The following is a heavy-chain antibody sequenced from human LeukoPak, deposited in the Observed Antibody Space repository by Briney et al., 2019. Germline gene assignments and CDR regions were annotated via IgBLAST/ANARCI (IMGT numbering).Heavy chain of an antibody. CDR1: GGSISPYF. CDR2: ISYTGST. D-gene: IGHD3-10*01. CDR3: ARDDYRGVTNFDP. V-gene: IGHV4-59*01. Sequence: PSETLSLTCTVSGGSISPYFWSWMRQTPGKGLEWIGFISYTGSTNYNPALKSRVTISVDTSKNQFSLQLTSVTAADTAVYYCARDDYRGVTNFDPWGQGTLVTVSS. J-gene: IGHJ5*02.